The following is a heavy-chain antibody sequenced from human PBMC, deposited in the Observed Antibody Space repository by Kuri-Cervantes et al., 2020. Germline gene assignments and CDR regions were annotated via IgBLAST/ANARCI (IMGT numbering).Heavy chain of an antibody. CDR2: IKQDGSEK. D-gene: IGHD2-15*01. Sequence: GESLKISCAASGFTFSSYWMSWVRQAPGKGLEWVANIKQDGSEKYYVDSVKGRFTISRDNAKNSLYLQMNSLRAEDTAVYYCARFVGLFRGGYCSGGSCSDYWGQGTLVTVSS. CDR3: ARFVGLFRGGYCSGGSCSDY. V-gene: IGHV3-7*01. J-gene: IGHJ4*02. CDR1: GFTFSSYW.